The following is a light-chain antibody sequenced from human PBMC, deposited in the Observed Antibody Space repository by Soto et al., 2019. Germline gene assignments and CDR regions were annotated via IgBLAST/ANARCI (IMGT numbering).Light chain of an antibody. J-gene: IGLJ1*01. Sequence: QSVLTRPSSASSSPGESVSICCTGTTSDVGGYNYVSWYQQHPGKAPKLMIYEVNKRPSGVPDRFSGSKSGNTASLTVSGLQAEHDADYYCSSYAGSTNVFGTGTKVTVL. CDR2: EVN. CDR3: SSYAGSTNV. V-gene: IGLV2-8*02. CDR1: TSDVGGYNY.